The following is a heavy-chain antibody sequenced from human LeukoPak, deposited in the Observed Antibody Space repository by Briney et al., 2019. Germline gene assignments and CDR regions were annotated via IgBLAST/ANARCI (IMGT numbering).Heavy chain of an antibody. D-gene: IGHD1-26*01. Sequence: PGGSLRLPCSASGFTFSSYWMSWVRQAPGKGLEWVANINQDGSVKYHVDSVKGRFTISRDNARNSLYLQMNSLRAEDTALYYCAKGKWYSGTYHFDYWGQGTLATVSS. V-gene: IGHV3-7*03. J-gene: IGHJ4*02. CDR1: GFTFSSYW. CDR2: INQDGSVK. CDR3: AKGKWYSGTYHFDY.